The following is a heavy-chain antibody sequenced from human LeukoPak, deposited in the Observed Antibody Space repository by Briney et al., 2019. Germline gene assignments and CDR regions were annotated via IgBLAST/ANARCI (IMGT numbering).Heavy chain of an antibody. D-gene: IGHD3-22*01. CDR2: IYSGGNT. J-gene: IGHJ6*02. Sequence: GGSLRLSCAASGFTVSSNYLSWVRQAPGKGLEWVSVIYSGGNTYYADSVEGRFTISRDNSKNTLYLQMNSLRAEDTAVYYCARPMYYYDTSGHYYYHGMDVWGQGTTVTVSS. V-gene: IGHV3-53*01. CDR3: ARPMYYYDTSGHYYYHGMDV. CDR1: GFTVSSNY.